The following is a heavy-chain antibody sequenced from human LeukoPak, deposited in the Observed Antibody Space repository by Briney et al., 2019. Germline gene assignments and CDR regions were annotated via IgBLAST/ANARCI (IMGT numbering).Heavy chain of an antibody. CDR3: ARLGSYGDFDY. CDR2: INHSGST. J-gene: IGHJ4*02. D-gene: IGHD1-26*01. Sequence: SETLSLTCAVYGGSFSGYYWSWIRQPPGKGLEWIGEINHSGSTNYNPSLKSRVTISVDRSKNQFSLKLSSVTAADTAVYYCARLGSYGDFDYWGQGTLVTVSS. V-gene: IGHV4-34*01. CDR1: GGSFSGYY.